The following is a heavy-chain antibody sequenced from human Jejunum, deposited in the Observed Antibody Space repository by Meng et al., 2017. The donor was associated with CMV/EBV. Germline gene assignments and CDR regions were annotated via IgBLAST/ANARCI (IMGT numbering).Heavy chain of an antibody. D-gene: IGHD6-25*01. CDR1: GGSISSSNW. Sequence: SGGSISSSNWWTWVRQPPGKGLEWIGEVYYSGNTNHNPSLKSRVTISIDKSKNQFSLKLSSVIAADTAVYYCARGTRSSGWGNWLDPWGHGTLVTVSS. J-gene: IGHJ5*02. CDR3: ARGTRSSGWGNWLDP. V-gene: IGHV4-4*02. CDR2: VYYSGNT.